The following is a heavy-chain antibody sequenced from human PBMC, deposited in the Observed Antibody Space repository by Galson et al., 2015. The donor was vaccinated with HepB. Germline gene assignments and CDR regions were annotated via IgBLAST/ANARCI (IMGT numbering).Heavy chain of an antibody. J-gene: IGHJ3*02. CDR1: GXXFSXXX. Sequence: SLRLSCAASGXXFSXXXMXXXRPAPXXGLEXVSATSGSGRCTYYADSVKXRFTISRDNSKNTLYLQMNSLRAEDTAVYYCANLPSAFSTLWLVGDTFDIWGQGTMVTFSS. CDR2: TSGSGRCT. D-gene: IGHD3-10*01. CDR3: ANLPSAFSTLWLVGDTFDI. V-gene: IGHV3-23*01.